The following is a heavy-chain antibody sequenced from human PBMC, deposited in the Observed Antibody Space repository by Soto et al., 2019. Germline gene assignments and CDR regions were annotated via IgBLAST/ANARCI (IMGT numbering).Heavy chain of an antibody. V-gene: IGHV3-23*01. CDR2: ISGSGGST. D-gene: IGHD3-22*01. J-gene: IGHJ4*02. CDR1: GFTFSSYA. CDR3: AKDLATYYYESSGDYYGDY. Sequence: GGSLRLSCAASGFTFSSYAMSWVRQAPGKGLEWVSAISGSGGSTYYADSVKGRFTISRNNSKNTLYLQMNSLRAEDTAVYYCAKDLATYYYESSGDYYGDYWGQGTLGPVSS.